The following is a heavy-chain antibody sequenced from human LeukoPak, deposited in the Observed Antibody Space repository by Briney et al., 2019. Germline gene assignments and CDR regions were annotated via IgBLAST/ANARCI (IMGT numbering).Heavy chain of an antibody. D-gene: IGHD3-3*01. CDR1: GFTFSSYA. CDR3: ARGGVLRFLEWLPPWYYYGMDV. Sequence: GRSLRLSCAASGFTFSSYAMHWVRQAPGKGLEWVAVISYDGSNKYYADSVKGRFTISRDNSKNTLYLQMNSLRAEDTAVYYCARGGVLRFLEWLPPWYYYGMDVWGQGTTVTVSS. V-gene: IGHV3-30-3*01. J-gene: IGHJ6*02. CDR2: ISYDGSNK.